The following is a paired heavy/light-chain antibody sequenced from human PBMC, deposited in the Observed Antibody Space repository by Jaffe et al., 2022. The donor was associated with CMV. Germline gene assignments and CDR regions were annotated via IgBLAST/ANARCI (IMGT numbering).Heavy chain of an antibody. V-gene: IGHV4-31*03. J-gene: IGHJ3*02. Sequence: QVQLQESGPGLVKPSQTLSLTCTVSGGSISSGGYYWSWIRQHPGKGLEWIGYIYYSGSTYYNPSLKSRVTISVDTSKNQFSLKLSSVTAADTAVYYCARGPDQPDYYDSSGYSLHAFDIWGQGTMVTVSS. D-gene: IGHD3-22*01. CDR3: ARGPDQPDYYDSSGYSLHAFDI. CDR2: IYYSGST. CDR1: GGSISSGGYY.
Light chain of an antibody. J-gene: IGLJ3*02. V-gene: IGLV1-40*01. CDR1: SSNIGAGYD. CDR2: GNS. Sequence: QSVLTQPPSVSGAPGQRVTISCTGSSSNIGAGYDVHWYQQLPGTAPKLLIYGNSNRPSGVPDRFSGSKSGTSASLAITGLQAEDEADYYCQSYDSSLRLWVFGGGTKLTVL. CDR3: QSYDSSLRLWV.